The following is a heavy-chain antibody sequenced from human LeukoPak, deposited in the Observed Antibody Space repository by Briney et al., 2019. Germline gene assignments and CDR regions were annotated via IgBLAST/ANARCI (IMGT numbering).Heavy chain of an antibody. CDR1: GYSISSGYY. V-gene: IGHV4-38-2*02. D-gene: IGHD4-17*01. CDR3: ARGPYGDYSDYYYYYMDV. Sequence: PSETLSLTCTVSGYSISSGYYWGWIRQPPGKGLEWIGSTYHSGSTYYNPSLKSRVTISVDTSKNQFSLKLSSVTAADTAVYYCARGPYGDYSDYYYYYMDVWGKGTTVTVSS. J-gene: IGHJ6*03. CDR2: TYHSGST.